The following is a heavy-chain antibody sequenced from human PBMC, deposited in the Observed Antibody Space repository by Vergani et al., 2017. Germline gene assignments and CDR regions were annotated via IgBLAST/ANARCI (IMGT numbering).Heavy chain of an antibody. CDR1: GFTFSSYW. CDR3: ATRGGYYNWFDP. CDR2: INSDGSST. V-gene: IGHV3-74*01. J-gene: IGHJ5*02. Sequence: EVQLVESGGGLVQPGGSLRLSCAASGFTFSSYWMHWVRQAPGKGLVWVSRINSDGSSTSYAGSVKGRFTISRDNAKNTLYLQMNSLRAEDTAVYYCATRGGYYNWFDPWGQGTLVTVSS. D-gene: IGHD3-22*01.